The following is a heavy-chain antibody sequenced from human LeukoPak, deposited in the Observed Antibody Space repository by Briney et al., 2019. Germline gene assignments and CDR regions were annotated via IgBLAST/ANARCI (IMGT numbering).Heavy chain of an antibody. CDR2: INHSGST. Sequence: SETLSLTCAVYGGSFSGYYWSWIRQPPGKGLEWSGEINHSGSTNYNPSLKRRVTLSADTSKNQFSLKLSSVTAADTAVYYCARGPRGYDYWGQGTLVTVSS. V-gene: IGHV4-34*01. CDR3: ARGPRGYDY. D-gene: IGHD5-18*01. J-gene: IGHJ4*02. CDR1: GGSFSGYY.